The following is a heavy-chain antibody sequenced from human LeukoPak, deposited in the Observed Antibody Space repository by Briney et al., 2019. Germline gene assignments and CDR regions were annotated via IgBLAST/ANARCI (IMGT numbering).Heavy chain of an antibody. CDR2: IGSKRNNYAT. D-gene: IGHD3-10*01. CDR3: TRGRYGSGSFDY. CDR1: GFIFSDST. V-gene: IGHV3-73*01. J-gene: IGHJ4*02. Sequence: GGSLRLSCAPSGFIFSDSTLHWVRQASGKGPEWVGRIGSKRNNYATKYADSVRGRFTISRDDSKNTAYLQMNSLKIEDTAMYYCTRGRYGSGSFDYWGQGTLVTVSS.